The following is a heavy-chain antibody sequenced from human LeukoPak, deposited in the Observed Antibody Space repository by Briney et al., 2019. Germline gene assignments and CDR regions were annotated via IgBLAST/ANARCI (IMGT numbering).Heavy chain of an antibody. CDR3: AKDKVAVAGPYYMDV. J-gene: IGHJ6*03. Sequence: PGGSLRLSCAASGFTFSSYAMHWVRQAPGKGLEWVAVISYDGSNKYYADSVKGRFTISRDNSKNTLYLQMNSLRAEDTAVYYCAKDKVAVAGPYYMDVWGKGTTVTVSS. CDR1: GFTFSSYA. CDR2: ISYDGSNK. V-gene: IGHV3-30-3*01. D-gene: IGHD6-19*01.